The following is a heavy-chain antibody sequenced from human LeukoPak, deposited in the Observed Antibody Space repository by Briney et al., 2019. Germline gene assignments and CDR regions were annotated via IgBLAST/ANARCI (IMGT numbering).Heavy chain of an antibody. CDR1: GGSFSGYY. V-gene: IGHV4-34*01. CDR3: ARGRKGPLTRYYYYYMDV. Sequence: SETLSLTCAVYGGSFSGYYWSWIRQPPGKGLEWIGEINHSGSTNYSPSLKSRVTISVDMSKNQFSLKLSSVTAADTAVYYCARGRKGPLTRYYYYYMDVWGKGTTVTVSS. J-gene: IGHJ6*03. CDR2: INHSGST. D-gene: IGHD1-14*01.